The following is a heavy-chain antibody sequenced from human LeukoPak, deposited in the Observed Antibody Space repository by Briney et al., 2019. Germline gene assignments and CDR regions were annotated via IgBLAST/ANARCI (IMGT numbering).Heavy chain of an antibody. CDR2: IHYSGTT. J-gene: IGHJ4*02. V-gene: IGHV4-39*01. D-gene: IGHD3-22*01. CDR3: GRDSSGDC. CDR1: GGSISNTVYF. Sequence: PSETLSLTCAVSGGSISNTVYFWGWIRQPPGKGLEWIASIHYSGTTYYNPSLKSRATISVNTSNNQYSLNQSSMTAADTAEYYCGRDSSGDCCGERALFTVSS.